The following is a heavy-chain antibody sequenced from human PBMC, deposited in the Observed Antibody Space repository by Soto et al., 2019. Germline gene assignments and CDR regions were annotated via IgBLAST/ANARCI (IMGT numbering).Heavy chain of an antibody. D-gene: IGHD2-15*01. J-gene: IGHJ6*02. CDR3: TLISVGYCSGGSCSYPPPWYYGMDV. V-gene: IGHV3-15*07. CDR2: IKSKTDGGTT. Sequence: EVQLVESGGGLVKPGGSLRLSCAASGFTFSNAWMNWVRQAPGKGLEWVGRIKSKTDGGTTDYAAPVKGRFTISRDDSKNTLYLQMNSLKTEDTAVYYCTLISVGYCSGGSCSYPPPWYYGMDVWGQGTTVTVSS. CDR1: GFTFSNAW.